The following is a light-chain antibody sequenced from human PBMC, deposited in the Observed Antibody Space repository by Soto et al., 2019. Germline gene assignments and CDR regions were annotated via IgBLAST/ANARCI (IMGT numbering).Light chain of an antibody. J-gene: IGLJ1*01. V-gene: IGLV2-14*01. CDR3: RSYTTSSTQV. CDR2: EVS. Sequence: QSALTQPASVSGSPGQSITMSCTGTSSDVGGYNYVSWYQHHPGKAPKVMIYEVSNRPSGVSNRFSGSKSGNTASLTISGLQAEDEADYHFRSYTTSSTQVFGTGTKLTVL. CDR1: SSDVGGYNY.